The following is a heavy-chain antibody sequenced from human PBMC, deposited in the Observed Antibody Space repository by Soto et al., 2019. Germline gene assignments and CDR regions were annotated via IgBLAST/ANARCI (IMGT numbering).Heavy chain of an antibody. CDR2: IYYSGST. J-gene: IGHJ6*02. V-gene: IGHV4-31*03. D-gene: IGHD6-13*01. Sequence: QVQLQESGPGLVKPSQTLSLTCTVSGGSISSGGYYWSWIRQHPGKGLEWIGYIYYSGSTYYNPSLKSRVTISVDTSKNQFSLKLSSVTAADTAVYYCARDSARRPAAAGTYYYYGMDVWGQGTTVTVSS. CDR3: ARDSARRPAAAGTYYYYGMDV. CDR1: GGSISSGGYY.